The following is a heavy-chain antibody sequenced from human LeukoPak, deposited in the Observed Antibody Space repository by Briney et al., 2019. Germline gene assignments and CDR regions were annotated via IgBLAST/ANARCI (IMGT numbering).Heavy chain of an antibody. CDR1: GGSINNYY. V-gene: IGHV4-4*07. D-gene: IGHD2-15*01. CDR2: IYTRGST. CDR3: ARGRYCSADICSGGDAFDI. Sequence: ASETLSLTCTVSGGSINNYYWSWIRQPAGKGREWVGRIYTRGSTNYNPSLKSRVTMSVDTSNNQFSLKLSSVTAADTAVYYCARGRYCSADICSGGDAFDIWGQGTMVCVSS. J-gene: IGHJ3*02.